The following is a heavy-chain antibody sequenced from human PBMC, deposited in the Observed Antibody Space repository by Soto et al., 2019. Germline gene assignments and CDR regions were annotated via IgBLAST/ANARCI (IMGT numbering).Heavy chain of an antibody. CDR2: LWYDGSNK. D-gene: IGHD6-25*01. CDR1: GFTFSSYG. CDR3: ARGAADYWYFDL. J-gene: IGHJ2*01. V-gene: IGHV3-33*01. Sequence: QVQLVESGGGVVQPGRSLRLSCAASGFTFSSYGMHWVRQAPGKGLEGVAVLWYDGSNKYYADSVKGRFTISRDNSKNKLYMQMSSLRAEDTAVYYCARGAADYWYFDLWGRGTLVTVSS.